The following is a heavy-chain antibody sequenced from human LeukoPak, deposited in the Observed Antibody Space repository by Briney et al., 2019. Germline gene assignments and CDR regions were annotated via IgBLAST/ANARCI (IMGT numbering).Heavy chain of an antibody. Sequence: GGSLRLSCAASGFTFSSYGMHWVRQAPGKGLEWVVVIWYDGSNKYYADSVKGRFTISRDNSKNTLYLQMNSLRAEDTAVYYCAGDETITIFGVGPIDYWGQGTLVTVSS. J-gene: IGHJ4*02. CDR2: IWYDGSNK. D-gene: IGHD3-3*01. V-gene: IGHV3-33*01. CDR3: AGDETITIFGVGPIDY. CDR1: GFTFSSYG.